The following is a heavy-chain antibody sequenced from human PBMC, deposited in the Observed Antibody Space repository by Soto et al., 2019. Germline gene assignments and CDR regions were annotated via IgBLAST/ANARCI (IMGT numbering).Heavy chain of an antibody. D-gene: IGHD2-21*02. CDR1: GFIFSSYE. J-gene: IGHJ4*02. CDR3: AREEINCGGDCFSL. V-gene: IGHV3-48*03. Sequence: EVQLVESGGDLVQPGGSLRLSCAASGFIFSSYEMNWVRQAPGRGLEWISYINTAGNVIYYADSVRGRFTVSRDSAKNSLYLQMNSLRAEDTAVYYCAREEINCGGDCFSLWGQVTLVTVSS. CDR2: INTAGNVI.